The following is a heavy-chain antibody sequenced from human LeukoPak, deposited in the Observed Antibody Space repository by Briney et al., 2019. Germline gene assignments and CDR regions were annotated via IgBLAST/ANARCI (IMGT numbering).Heavy chain of an antibody. V-gene: IGHV4-30-4*01. D-gene: IGHD5-24*01. CDR2: ICYSGST. Sequence: SETLSLTCAVYGGSFSGYYWSWIRQPPGKGLEWIGYICYSGSTYYNPSLKSRVTISVDTSKNQFSLKLSSVTAADTAVYYCARGGDGYTEYYFDYWGQGTLVTVSS. CDR3: ARGGDGYTEYYFDY. CDR1: GGSFSGYY. J-gene: IGHJ4*02.